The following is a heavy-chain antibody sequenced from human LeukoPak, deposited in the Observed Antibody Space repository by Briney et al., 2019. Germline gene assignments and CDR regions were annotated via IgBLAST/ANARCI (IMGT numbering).Heavy chain of an antibody. D-gene: IGHD1-1*01. V-gene: IGHV4-34*01. CDR3: ARGPTISETGYFDY. Sequence: PSETLSLTYAVYGGSFSAYYWSWIRQSPRKGLQWIAEVNHRGDTNYNPSVKGRVTISVDTSKNQFSLKVTSLTAADTAVYYCARGPTISETGYFDYWGQGTLVTVSS. CDR1: GGSFSAYY. J-gene: IGHJ4*03. CDR2: VNHRGDT.